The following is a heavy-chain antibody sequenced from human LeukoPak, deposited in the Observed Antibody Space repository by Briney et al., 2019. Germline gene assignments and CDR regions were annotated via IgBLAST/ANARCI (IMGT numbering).Heavy chain of an antibody. V-gene: IGHV1-69*06. Sequence: VASVKVSCKASGYTITNNYMHWVRQAPGQGLEWMGGIIPIFGTANYAQKFQGRVTITADKSTSTAYMELSSLRSEDTAVYYCASLYYYDNSGYYLGSRHFHHWGQGTLVTVSS. CDR2: IIPIFGTA. J-gene: IGHJ1*01. CDR3: ASLYYYDNSGYYLGSRHFHH. CDR1: GYTITNNY. D-gene: IGHD3-22*01.